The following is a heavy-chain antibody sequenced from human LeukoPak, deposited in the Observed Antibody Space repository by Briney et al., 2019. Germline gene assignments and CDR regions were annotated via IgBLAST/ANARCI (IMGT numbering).Heavy chain of an antibody. Sequence: ASVKVSCKASGYTFTNYGITWVRQAPGQGLEWMGWINPNSGGTNYAQKFQGRVTMTRDTSISTAYMELSRLRSDDTAVYYCARQKPGIAAAGSGGWFDPWGQRTLVTVSS. CDR2: INPNSGGT. D-gene: IGHD6-13*01. CDR3: ARQKPGIAAAGSGGWFDP. J-gene: IGHJ5*02. CDR1: GYTFTNYG. V-gene: IGHV1-2*02.